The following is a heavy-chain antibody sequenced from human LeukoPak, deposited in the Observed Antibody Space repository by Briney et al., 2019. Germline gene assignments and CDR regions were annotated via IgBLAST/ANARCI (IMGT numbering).Heavy chain of an antibody. D-gene: IGHD3-3*01. CDR3: ARVYYDFWSGYLIDY. Sequence: GGSLRLSCAASGFTFSSYAMSWVRQAPGKGLEWVSAISGSGGSTYYADSVKGRFTISRDNAKNTLYLQMNSLRAEDTAVYYCARVYYDFWSGYLIDYWGQGTLVTVSS. CDR1: GFTFSSYA. CDR2: ISGSGGST. J-gene: IGHJ4*02. V-gene: IGHV3-23*01.